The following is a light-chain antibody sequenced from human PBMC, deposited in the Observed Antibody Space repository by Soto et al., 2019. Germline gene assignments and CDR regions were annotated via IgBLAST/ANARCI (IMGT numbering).Light chain of an antibody. J-gene: IGKJ1*01. CDR2: HAS. CDR1: RSLSSDY. V-gene: IGKV3-20*01. Sequence: IVLMQSPDTLSLSPGERATLSCRASRSLSSDYLAWYQQKPGQAPRLLFYHASRRATGTPDRFSVSGSGTDFTLTISRLEPGDFVVYYCQQYGDSPRSFRQGTKVDSK. CDR3: QQYGDSPRS.